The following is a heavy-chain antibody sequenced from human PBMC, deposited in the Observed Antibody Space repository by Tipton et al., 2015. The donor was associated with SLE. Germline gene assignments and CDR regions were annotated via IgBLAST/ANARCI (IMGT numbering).Heavy chain of an antibody. Sequence: TLSLTCTFSGSSISSGYYWGWIRQPPGKGLEWIGSIYHSGSTYYNPSLKSRVTISVDTSKNQFSLKLSSVTAADTAVYYCARDSLHSSGRRSVYWGQGTLVTVSS. V-gene: IGHV4-38-2*02. J-gene: IGHJ4*02. CDR2: IYHSGST. D-gene: IGHD6-19*01. CDR1: GSSISSGYY. CDR3: ARDSLHSSGRRSVY.